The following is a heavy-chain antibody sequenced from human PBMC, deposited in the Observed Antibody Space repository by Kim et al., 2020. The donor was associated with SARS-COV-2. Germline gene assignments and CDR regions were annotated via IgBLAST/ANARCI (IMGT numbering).Heavy chain of an antibody. D-gene: IGHD3-9*01. J-gene: IGHJ4*02. CDR3: AKDLFGDYDILTGYYNVIDY. V-gene: IGHV3-23*01. Sequence: RFTISRDNSKNTLYLQMNSLRAEDTAVYYCAKDLFGDYDILTGYYNVIDYWGQGTLVTVSS.